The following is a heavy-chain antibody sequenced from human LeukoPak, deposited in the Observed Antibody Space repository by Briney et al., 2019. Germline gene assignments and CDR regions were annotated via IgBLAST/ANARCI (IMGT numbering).Heavy chain of an antibody. D-gene: IGHD4-23*01. J-gene: IGHJ3*02. Sequence: SETLSLPCTLSVDSLNSRSYYWGRIRQPPGKGLEWIGSIYYSESTYYNPSLQSHDTISVDTSKNQFSRKLSSGTAADTAVYYWATTTVAGNDAFDIWGQGTMVTVSS. CDR2: IYYSEST. CDR1: VDSLNSRSYY. CDR3: ATTTVAGNDAFDI. V-gene: IGHV4-39*01.